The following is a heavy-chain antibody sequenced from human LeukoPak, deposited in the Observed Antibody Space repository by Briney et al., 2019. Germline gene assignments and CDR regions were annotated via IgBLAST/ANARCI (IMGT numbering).Heavy chain of an antibody. V-gene: IGHV1-24*01. CDR1: GYTLTELS. CDR2: FDPEDGET. J-gene: IGHJ5*02. D-gene: IGHD1-1*01. Sequence: ASVKVSCKVSGYTLTELSMHWVRQAPGKGLEWMGGFDPEDGETIYAQKFQGRVTMTEDTSTDTAYMELSSLRSEGTAVYYCSTDGIWNDVGFWFDPWGQGTLVTVS. CDR3: STDGIWNDVGFWFDP.